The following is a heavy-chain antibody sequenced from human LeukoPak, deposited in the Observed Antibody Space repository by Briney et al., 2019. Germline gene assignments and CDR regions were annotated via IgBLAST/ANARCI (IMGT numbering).Heavy chain of an antibody. CDR2: ISSSSSYI. V-gene: IGHV3-21*01. D-gene: IGHD1-14*01. J-gene: IGHJ4*02. CDR3: ARVAENHFDY. Sequence: PGGSLRLSCAASGFTFSSYSMNWVRQAPGMGLEWVSSISSSSSYIYYADSVKGRFTISRDNAKNSLYLQMNSLRAEDTAVYYCARVAENHFDYWGQGTLVTVSS. CDR1: GFTFSSYS.